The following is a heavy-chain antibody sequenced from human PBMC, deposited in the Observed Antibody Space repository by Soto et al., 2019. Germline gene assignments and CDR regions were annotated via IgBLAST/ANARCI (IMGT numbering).Heavy chain of an antibody. CDR1: GFTFDDYG. CDR3: ARGYCSGGSCYRAGFDP. CDR2: INWNGGST. V-gene: IGHV3-20*04. J-gene: IGHJ5*02. D-gene: IGHD2-15*01. Sequence: EVQLVESGGGVVRPGGSLRLSCAASGFTFDDYGMSWVRQAPGKGLEWVSGINWNGGSTGYADSVKGRFTISRDNAKNSLYRQMNSLRAEDTALNYCARGYCSGGSCYRAGFDPWGQGTLVTVSS.